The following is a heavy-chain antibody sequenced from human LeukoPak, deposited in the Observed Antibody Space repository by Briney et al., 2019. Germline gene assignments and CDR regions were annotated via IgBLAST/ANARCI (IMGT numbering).Heavy chain of an antibody. CDR3: AREFGSGGSFLDY. V-gene: IGHV3-21*01. D-gene: IGHD2-15*01. J-gene: IGHJ4*02. CDR2: ISSSSSYI. Sequence: GGSLRLSCAASGFTFSSYSMNWVRQAPGKGLEWVSSISSSSSYIYYADSVKGRFTISRDNAKNSLYLQMNSLRAEDTAVYYCAREFGSGGSFLDYWGQGTLVTVSS. CDR1: GFTFSSYS.